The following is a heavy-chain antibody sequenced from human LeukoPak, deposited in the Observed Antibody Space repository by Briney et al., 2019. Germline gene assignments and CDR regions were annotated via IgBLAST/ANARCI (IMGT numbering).Heavy chain of an antibody. CDR2: IYHSENI. Sequence: PSETLSLTCSVSGYSISSGYYWGWIRQPPGKGLEWIGSIYHSENINYNPSLKSPVTISVDTSKNQFSLKLSAVTAADTAVYYCARGSGTYAMNFDYWGQGTLVTVSS. J-gene: IGHJ4*02. D-gene: IGHD3-10*01. CDR3: ARGSGTYAMNFDY. CDR1: GYSISSGYY. V-gene: IGHV4-38-2*02.